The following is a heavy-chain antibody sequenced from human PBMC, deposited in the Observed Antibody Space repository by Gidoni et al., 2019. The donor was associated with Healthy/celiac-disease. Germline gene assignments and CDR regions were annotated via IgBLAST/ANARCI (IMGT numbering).Heavy chain of an antibody. J-gene: IGHJ1*01. V-gene: IGHV3-30*18. D-gene: IGHD3-22*01. Sequence: QVQLVESGGGVVQPGRSLRLSSAASGFTFSSYGMHWVRQAPGKGLEWVAVISYDGSNKYYADSVKGRFTISRDNSKNTLYLQMNSLRAEDTAVYYCAKGAYYYDSSEYFQHWGQGTLVTVSS. CDR3: AKGAYYYDSSEYFQH. CDR1: GFTFSSYG. CDR2: ISYDGSNK.